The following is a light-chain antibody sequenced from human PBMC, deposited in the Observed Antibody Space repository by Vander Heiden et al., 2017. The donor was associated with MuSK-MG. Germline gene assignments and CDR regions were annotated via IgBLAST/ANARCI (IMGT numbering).Light chain of an antibody. CDR3: GAWDSILSAVV. CDR2: ENN. Sequence: QSVLTQPPSVSAATGQKVNISCSGRSSNIGKHYVSWYQQLPGTAPKLIIYENNKRPSGMPDRFSGSKSGTSATLDITGRQTGDEADYYCGAWDSILSAVVFGGGTKLTVL. J-gene: IGLJ2*01. CDR1: SSNIGKHY. V-gene: IGLV1-51*01.